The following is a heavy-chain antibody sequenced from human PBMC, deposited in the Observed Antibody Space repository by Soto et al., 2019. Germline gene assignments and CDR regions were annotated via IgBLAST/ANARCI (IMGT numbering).Heavy chain of an antibody. D-gene: IGHD2-8*01. CDR1: GYTFTSYA. V-gene: IGHV1-3*01. CDR2: INAGNGNT. J-gene: IGHJ4*02. CDR3: ARRKAVLMVYATNVGLDY. Sequence: GASVKVSCKASGYTFTSYAMHWVRQAPGQRLEWMGWINAGNGNTKYSQKFQGRVTITRDTSASTAYMELSSLRSEDTAVYYCARRKAVLMVYATNVGLDYWGQGTLVTVSS.